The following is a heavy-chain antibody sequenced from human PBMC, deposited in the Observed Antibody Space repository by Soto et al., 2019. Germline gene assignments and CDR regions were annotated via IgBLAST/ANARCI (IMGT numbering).Heavy chain of an antibody. J-gene: IGHJ4*02. D-gene: IGHD3-22*01. Sequence: QVQLVQSGAEVKKPGASVKVSCKASGYTFSNFGITWVRQAPGQGLEWMGRISANNGDTDYVQKLQGRFTMTTDTSPSKGYLEVRSLRSDDTAVYYWAGVGAVLTVLADYWGQGTLVTVSS. CDR2: ISANNGDT. CDR3: AGVGAVLTVLADY. CDR1: GYTFSNFG. V-gene: IGHV1-18*01.